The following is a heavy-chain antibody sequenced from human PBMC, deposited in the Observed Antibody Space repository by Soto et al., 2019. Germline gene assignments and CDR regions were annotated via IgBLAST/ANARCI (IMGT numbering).Heavy chain of an antibody. D-gene: IGHD3-16*01. CDR3: ARHLGEGDAFDI. V-gene: IGHV4-59*01. J-gene: IGHJ3*02. Sequence: QTLSLTCTVSGGSISSYYWSWIRQPPGKGLEWIGYIYYSGSTNYNPSLKSRVTISVDTSKNQFSLKLSSVTAADTAVYYCARHLGEGDAFDIWGQGTMVTVSS. CDR2: IYYSGST. CDR1: GGSISSYY.